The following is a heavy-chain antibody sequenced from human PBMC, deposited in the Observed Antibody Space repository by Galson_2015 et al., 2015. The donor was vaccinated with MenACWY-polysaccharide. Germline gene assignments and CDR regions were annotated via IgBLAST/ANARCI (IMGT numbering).Heavy chain of an antibody. CDR2: ISGNSAYI. V-gene: IGHV3-21*01. CDR3: ASRTRFRTGSGPEDY. D-gene: IGHD1/OR15-1a*01. Sequence: SLRLSCAASGFTFDTYSLIWVRQAPGQGLQWVSAISGNSAYIYYADSVKGRLTISRDNAKNSLYLQTNSLRAEGTAIYYCASRTRFRTGSGPEDYWGQGTLVTVSS. CDR1: GFTFDTYS. J-gene: IGHJ4*02.